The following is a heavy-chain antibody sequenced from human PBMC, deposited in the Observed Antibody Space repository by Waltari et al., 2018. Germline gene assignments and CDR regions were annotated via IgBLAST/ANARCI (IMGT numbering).Heavy chain of an antibody. D-gene: IGHD6-19*01. CDR3: AKPQWLSPDAFDI. CDR2: ISWNSGRV. Sequence: EVQLVESGGGLVQPGRSLRLSCAASGFTFDDYAMHWVRQAPGKGREWVSGISWNSGRVVYADSVKGRFTISRDNANNSLHLQMNSLRAEDTALYYCAKPQWLSPDAFDIWGQGTMVTVSS. CDR1: GFTFDDYA. V-gene: IGHV3-9*01. J-gene: IGHJ3*02.